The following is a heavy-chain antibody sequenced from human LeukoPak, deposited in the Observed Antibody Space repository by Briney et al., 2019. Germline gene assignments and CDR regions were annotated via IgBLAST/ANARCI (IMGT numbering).Heavy chain of an antibody. CDR1: GGSISSGSYY. D-gene: IGHD6-19*01. V-gene: IGHV4-61*09. Sequence: SETLSLTCTVSGGSISSGSYYWSWIRQPAGKGLEWIGHIYTSGSTNYNPSLKSRVTISVDTSKNQFSLKLSSVTAADTAVYYCARHTGGSSGWYVRKRGGYFDYWGQGTLVTVSS. CDR2: IYTSGST. CDR3: ARHTGGSSGWYVRKRGGYFDY. J-gene: IGHJ4*02.